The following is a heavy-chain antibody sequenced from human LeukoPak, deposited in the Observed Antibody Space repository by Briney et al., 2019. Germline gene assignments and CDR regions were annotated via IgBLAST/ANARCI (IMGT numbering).Heavy chain of an antibody. CDR1: GFTFSDYY. CDR2: INSSGSTI. J-gene: IGHJ4*02. Sequence: GGSLRLSCAASGFTFSDYYMSWIRQAPGKGLEWVSYINSSGSTIYYADSVKGRFTISRDNAKNSLYLQMNSLRAEDTAVYYWAREVVDTARYFDYWGQGTLVTVSS. D-gene: IGHD5-18*01. V-gene: IGHV3-11*01. CDR3: AREVVDTARYFDY.